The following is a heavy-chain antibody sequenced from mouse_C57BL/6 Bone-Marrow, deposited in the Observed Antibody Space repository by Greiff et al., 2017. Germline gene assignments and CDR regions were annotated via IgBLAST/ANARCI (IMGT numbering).Heavy chain of an antibody. CDR1: GFTFSSYT. D-gene: IGHD1-1*02. J-gene: IGHJ2*01. V-gene: IGHV5-9*01. CDR2: ISGGGGNT. CDR3: ARRELWYLDY. Sequence: EVMLVESGGGLVKPGGSLKLSCAASGFTFSSYTMSWVRQTPEKRLEWVATISGGGGNTYYPDSVKGRFTISRDNAKNTLYLQMSSLRSEDTAVYYCARRELWYLDYWGQGTTLTVSS.